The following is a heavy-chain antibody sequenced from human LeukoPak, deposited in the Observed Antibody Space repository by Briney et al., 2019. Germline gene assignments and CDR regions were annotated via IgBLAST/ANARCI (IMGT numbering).Heavy chain of an antibody. Sequence: GGSLRLSCAASGFTFSSYAMHWVRQAPGKGLEWVAVISYDGSNKYYADSVKGRFTISRDNSKNTLYLQMNSLRAEDTAVYYCAVGPGFFDYWGQGTLVTVSS. V-gene: IGHV3-30*04. J-gene: IGHJ4*02. CDR1: GFTFSSYA. CDR2: ISYDGSNK. CDR3: AVGPGFFDY.